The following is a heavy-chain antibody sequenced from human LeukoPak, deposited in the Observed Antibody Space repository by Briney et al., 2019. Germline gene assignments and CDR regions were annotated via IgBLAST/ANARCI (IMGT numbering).Heavy chain of an antibody. CDR3: ARHTLAYRIAACPSKFDY. CDR2: INHSGST. CDR1: GGSFSGYY. V-gene: IGHV4-34*01. Sequence: PSETLSLTCAVYGGSFSGYYWSWIRQPPGKGLEWIGEINHSGSTNYNPSLKSRVTISVDTSKNQFSLKLSSVTAADTAVYYCARHTLAYRIAACPSKFDYWGQGTLVTVSS. J-gene: IGHJ4*02. D-gene: IGHD6-6*01.